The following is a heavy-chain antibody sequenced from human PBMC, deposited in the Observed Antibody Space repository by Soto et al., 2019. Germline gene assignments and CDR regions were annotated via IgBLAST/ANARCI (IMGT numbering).Heavy chain of an antibody. J-gene: IGHJ4*02. CDR3: AKGRGGFTNGWEFFDS. D-gene: IGHD3-10*01. Sequence: PGGSLRLSCEVSGFSFSFYSMSWVRQAPGKGLEWVASISGNGGTTYYAASGKGRFTFSRDNSKNTLYLQMNNLRGEDTAVYYCAKGRGGFTNGWEFFDSWGQGTLVTVSS. CDR1: GFSFSFYS. CDR2: ISGNGGTT. V-gene: IGHV3-23*01.